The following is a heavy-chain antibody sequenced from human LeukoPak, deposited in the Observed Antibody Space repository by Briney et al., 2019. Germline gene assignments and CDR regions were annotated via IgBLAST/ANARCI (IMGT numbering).Heavy chain of an antibody. CDR1: GFSLSTSGMC. V-gene: IGHV2-70*11. D-gene: IGHD6-13*01. CDR2: LDWDDDK. CDR3: ARIPPIAAADLYMDV. Sequence: SGPTLVKPTQTLTLTCTFSGFSLSTSGMCVSWIRQPPGKALEWLARLDWDDDKYYSTSLKTRLTISKDTSKNQVVLTMTNMDPVDTATYYCARIPPIAAADLYMDVWGKGTTVTVSS. J-gene: IGHJ6*03.